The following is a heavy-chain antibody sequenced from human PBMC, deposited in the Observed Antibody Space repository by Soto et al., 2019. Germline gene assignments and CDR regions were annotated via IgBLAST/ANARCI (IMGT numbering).Heavy chain of an antibody. D-gene: IGHD5-12*01. Sequence: SETLSLTCTVSGGSISSGGYYWSWIRQPPGKGLEWIGYIYYSGSTNYNPSLKSRVTISVDTSKNQFSLKLSSVTAADTAVYYCARYRRDGYNAFDYWGQGTLVTVSS. V-gene: IGHV4-61*08. CDR2: IYYSGST. J-gene: IGHJ4*02. CDR3: ARYRRDGYNAFDY. CDR1: GGSISSGGYY.